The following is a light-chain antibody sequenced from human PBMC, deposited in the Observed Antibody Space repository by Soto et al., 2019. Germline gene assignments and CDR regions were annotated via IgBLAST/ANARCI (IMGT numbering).Light chain of an antibody. Sequence: QSALTQPASVSGSPGQSITISCSGISSDVGSYKPVSWYQQHPGKAPKLMIYEGNKRPSGVSNRFSSSNSGNTASLTISGLQAEDEADYYCCSYAGSGTWVFGGGTKVTVL. CDR2: EGN. V-gene: IGLV2-23*01. J-gene: IGLJ3*02. CDR1: SSDVGSYKP. CDR3: CSYAGSGTWV.